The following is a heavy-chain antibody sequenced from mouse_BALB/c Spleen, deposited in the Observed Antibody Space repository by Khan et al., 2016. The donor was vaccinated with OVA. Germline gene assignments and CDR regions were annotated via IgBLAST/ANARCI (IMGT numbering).Heavy chain of an antibody. CDR1: GYSITSGYG. D-gene: IGHD1-2*01. CDR2: ISYSGST. J-gene: IGHJ2*01. V-gene: IGHV3-2*02. CDR3: ARTARIKY. Sequence: EVQLQESGPGLAKPSQSLSLTCTATGYSITSGYGRNWIRQFPGNKLEWMGYISYSGSTNYNPSLKSRISITPDTSKNQFFLQLYSVTTEDTAAYYCARTARIKYWGQGTTLTVSS.